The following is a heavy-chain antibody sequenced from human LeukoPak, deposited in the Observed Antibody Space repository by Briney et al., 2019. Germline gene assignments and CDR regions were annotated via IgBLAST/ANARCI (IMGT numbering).Heavy chain of an antibody. CDR3: ARAGGYSRALQY. Sequence: GGSLRLSCAASGFTFSSYTMNWVRQAPGKGLEWVSSISSSSSYIYYADSMKGRFTISRDNAKNSLYLQMNSLRAEDTAVYYCARAGGYSRALQYWGQGTPVTVSS. V-gene: IGHV3-21*01. J-gene: IGHJ1*01. CDR2: ISSSSSYI. D-gene: IGHD5-18*01. CDR1: GFTFSSYT.